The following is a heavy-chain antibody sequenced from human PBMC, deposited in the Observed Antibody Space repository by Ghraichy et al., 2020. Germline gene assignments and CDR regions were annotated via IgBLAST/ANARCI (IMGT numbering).Heavy chain of an antibody. V-gene: IGHV3-74*01. CDR2: INSDGSST. Sequence: GGSLRLSCAASGFTFSSYWMHWVRQAPGKGLVWVSRINSDGSSTSYADSVKGRFTISRDNAKNTLYLQMNSLRAEDTAVYYCARFLDYYDSSGYYLGDAFDIWGQGTMVTVSS. CDR3: ARFLDYYDSSGYYLGDAFDI. J-gene: IGHJ3*02. D-gene: IGHD3-22*01. CDR1: GFTFSSYW.